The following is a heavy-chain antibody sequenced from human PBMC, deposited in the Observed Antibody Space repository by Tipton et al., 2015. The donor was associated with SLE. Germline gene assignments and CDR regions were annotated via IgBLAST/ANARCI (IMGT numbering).Heavy chain of an antibody. CDR3: AKIDSRNYGWFDS. CDR2: LSSATRYI. Sequence: SLRLSCAASGFIFSTYSMVWVRQAPGKGLEWVSSLSSATRYIFYADSVKGRFTVSKDNARNLLSLQMNGLSAEDTATYFCAKIDSRNYGWFDSWGQGTLVTVSS. J-gene: IGHJ5*01. V-gene: IGHV3-21*04. D-gene: IGHD4-11*01. CDR1: GFIFSTYS.